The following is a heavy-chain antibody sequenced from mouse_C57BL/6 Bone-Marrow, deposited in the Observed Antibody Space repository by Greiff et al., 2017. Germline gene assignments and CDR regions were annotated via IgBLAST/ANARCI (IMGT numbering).Heavy chain of an antibody. Sequence: EVQRVESGGDLVKPGGSLKLSCAASGFTFSSYGMSWVRQTPDKRLEWVATISSGGSYTYYPDSVKGRFTISRDNAMNTLYLQMSSLKSEDTAMYYCATTVLAVAMDYWGQGTSVTVSS. D-gene: IGHD4-1*01. CDR2: ISSGGSYT. CDR1: GFTFSSYG. CDR3: ATTVLAVAMDY. V-gene: IGHV5-6*01. J-gene: IGHJ4*01.